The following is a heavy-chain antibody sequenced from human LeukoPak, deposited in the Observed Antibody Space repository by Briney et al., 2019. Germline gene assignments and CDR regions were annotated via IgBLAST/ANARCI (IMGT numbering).Heavy chain of an antibody. Sequence: GASVKVSCKASGYTFTGYYMHWVRQAPGQGLEWMGWINPNSGGTNYAQKFQGRVTMTRDTSISTAYMELSRLGSDDTAVYYCARVAVSRKMIHFDYWGQGTLVTVSS. D-gene: IGHD6-19*01. V-gene: IGHV1-2*02. J-gene: IGHJ4*02. CDR2: INPNSGGT. CDR1: GYTFTGYY. CDR3: ARVAVSRKMIHFDY.